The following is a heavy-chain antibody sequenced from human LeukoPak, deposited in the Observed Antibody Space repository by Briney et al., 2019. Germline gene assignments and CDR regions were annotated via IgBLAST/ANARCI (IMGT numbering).Heavy chain of an antibody. CDR1: GFSLSTSGVG. J-gene: IGHJ5*02. V-gene: IGHV4-39*01. D-gene: IGHD6-13*01. Sequence: SGPTLVNPTQTLTLTCTFSGFSLSTSGVGVGWIRQPPGKGLEWIGSIYYSGSTYYNPSLKSRVAISVDTSKNQFSLKLSSVTAADTAVYYCARHISKTLRYSSSWYTPQEFDPWGRGTLVTVSS. CDR3: ARHISKTLRYSSSWYTPQEFDP. CDR2: IYYSGST.